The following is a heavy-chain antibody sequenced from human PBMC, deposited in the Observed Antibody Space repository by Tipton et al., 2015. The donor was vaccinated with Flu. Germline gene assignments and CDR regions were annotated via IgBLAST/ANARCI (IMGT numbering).Heavy chain of an antibody. CDR3: ARGSDNANVYLDY. J-gene: IGHJ4*02. CDR2: IYFSESA. V-gene: IGHV4-61*02. CDR1: GGSVSSRGDF. Sequence: LRLSCTVSGGSVSSRGDFWNWIRQPAGKGLEWIGRIYFSESANYNPSLKSRLTISIDTSKNQFSLKVTSLTAADTAVYYCARGSDNANVYLDYWGRGTLVTVSS. D-gene: IGHD6-19*01.